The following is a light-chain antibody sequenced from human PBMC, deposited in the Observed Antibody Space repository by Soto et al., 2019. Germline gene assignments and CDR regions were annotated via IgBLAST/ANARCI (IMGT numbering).Light chain of an antibody. Sequence: EIVLTQSPATLSLSPGERVTLSCGASQSVASNYLAWYQHKPGPARRLLIDGASNRATGTPDRFSGSASGTDFTLTISRLDAEDFAVYYWQEYACSPLSFGGGTKVEIK. CDR1: QSVASNY. CDR3: QEYACSPLS. J-gene: IGKJ4*01. V-gene: IGKV3D-20*01. CDR2: GAS.